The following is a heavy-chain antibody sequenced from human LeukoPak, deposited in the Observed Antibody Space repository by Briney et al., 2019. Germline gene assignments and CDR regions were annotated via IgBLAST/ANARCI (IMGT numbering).Heavy chain of an antibody. CDR3: ARESSYGFDY. V-gene: IGHV3-48*02. D-gene: IGHD5-18*01. Sequence: VSLRLSCAASGFIFNSYSMTWVRQAPGRGLEWVSYISSSTTIYYAESVRGRFTISRDNAKNSLDLQMNSLRDEDTAVYYCARESSYGFDYWGQGTLVTVS. CDR2: ISSSTTI. J-gene: IGHJ4*02. CDR1: GFIFNSYS.